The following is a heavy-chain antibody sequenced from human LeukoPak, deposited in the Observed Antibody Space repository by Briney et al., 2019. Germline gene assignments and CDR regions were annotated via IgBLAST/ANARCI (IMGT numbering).Heavy chain of an antibody. J-gene: IGHJ3*02. V-gene: IGHV3-30*04. Sequence: GRSLRLSCAASGFTFNTYAMHWVRQAPGKGLEWLAVISYDGTNKYYGDSVKGRITISRDNSKNTLYLHMNSLRAEDTAVYYCVLYGDYESPDGFDIWGQGTMVTVSS. CDR2: ISYDGTNK. CDR1: GFTFNTYA. D-gene: IGHD4-17*01. CDR3: VLYGDYESPDGFDI.